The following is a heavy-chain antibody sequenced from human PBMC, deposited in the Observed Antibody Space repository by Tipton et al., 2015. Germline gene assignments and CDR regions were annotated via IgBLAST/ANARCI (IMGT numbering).Heavy chain of an antibody. J-gene: IGHJ4*02. CDR1: GGPLRGYY. CDR2: IYHDGGT. CDR3: ASGGILGYFDY. D-gene: IGHD3-10*01. Sequence: LSLTCTVYGGPLRGYYWSWIRQPPGKGLEWIGEIYHDGGTDYNPSLKSRVTISLDTSKNQFSLNLNSVTAADSAVYYCASGGILGYFDYWGQGTLITVSS. V-gene: IGHV4-34*01.